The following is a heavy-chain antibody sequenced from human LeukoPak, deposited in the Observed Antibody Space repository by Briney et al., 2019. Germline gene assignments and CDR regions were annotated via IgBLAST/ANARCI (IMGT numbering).Heavy chain of an antibody. J-gene: IGHJ4*02. CDR1: GFTFSNAW. CDR2: ISYDVGKK. V-gene: IGHV3-30*18. Sequence: GGSLRLSCAASGFTFSNAWMSWVRQAPGKGLEWVAVISYDVGKKYYADSVKGRFTISRDNSKNTLYLQMNSLRAEDTAVYYCAKDDYYDTSGYRDWGQGTLVTVSS. D-gene: IGHD3-22*01. CDR3: AKDDYYDTSGYRD.